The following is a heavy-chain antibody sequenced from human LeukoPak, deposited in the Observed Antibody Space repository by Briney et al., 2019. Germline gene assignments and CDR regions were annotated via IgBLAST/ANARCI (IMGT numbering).Heavy chain of an antibody. CDR2: MNPNSGNT. CDR1: GYTFTSYD. V-gene: IGHV1-8*01. Sequence: ASVKVSCKASGYTFTSYDINWVRQATGQGLEWMGWMNPNSGNTGYAQKFQGRVTMTRNTSISTAYMELSSLRSDDTAVYYCARIVGATTWGRFDYWGQGTLVTVSS. D-gene: IGHD1-26*01. CDR3: ARIVGATTWGRFDY. J-gene: IGHJ4*02.